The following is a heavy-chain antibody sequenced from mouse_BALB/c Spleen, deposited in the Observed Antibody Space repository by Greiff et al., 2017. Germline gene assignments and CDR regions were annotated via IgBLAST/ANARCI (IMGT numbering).Heavy chain of an antibody. V-gene: IGHV1-5*01. J-gene: IGHJ4*01. CDR2: IYPGNSDT. CDR3: TREFITTGYYAMDY. Sequence: EVQLQQSGTVLARPGASVKMSCKASGYTFTSYWMHWVKQRPGQGLEWIGAIYPGNSDTSYNQKFKGKAKLTAVTSTSTAYMELSSLTNEDSAVYYCTREFITTGYYAMDYWGQGTSVTVSS. D-gene: IGHD1-2*01. CDR1: GYTFTSYW.